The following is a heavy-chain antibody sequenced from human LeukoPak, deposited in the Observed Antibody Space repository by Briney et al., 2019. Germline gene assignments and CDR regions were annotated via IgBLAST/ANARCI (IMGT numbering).Heavy chain of an antibody. CDR3: ARSPLEYYDFWSGYITAYFDY. D-gene: IGHD3-3*01. V-gene: IGHV4-34*01. J-gene: IGHJ4*02. Sequence: SETLSLTCAVYGGSFSGYYWSWIRQPPGKGLEWIGEINHSGSTNYNPSLKSRVTISVDTSKNQFSLKLSSVTAADTAVYYCARSPLEYYDFWSGYITAYFDYWGQGTLVTVSS. CDR1: GGSFSGYY. CDR2: INHSGST.